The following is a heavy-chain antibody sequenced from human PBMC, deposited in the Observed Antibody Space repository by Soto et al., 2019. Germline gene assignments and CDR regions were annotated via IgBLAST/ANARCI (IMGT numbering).Heavy chain of an antibody. CDR1: GFIFNEYG. V-gene: IGHV3-33*01. CDR2: IWHDGSNK. CDR3: ARWGCSGSNCNLNQRSFDL. Sequence: QVQLVESGGGVVQPGRSLRLSCAASGFIFNEYGMHWVRQAPGKGLEWVAVIWHDGSNKYYADSVRGRFTFSRDNSRNTMSLQMNSLRVEDTAMYYCARWGCSGSNCNLNQRSFDLWGQGTLVTVSS. J-gene: IGHJ4*02. D-gene: IGHD2-15*01.